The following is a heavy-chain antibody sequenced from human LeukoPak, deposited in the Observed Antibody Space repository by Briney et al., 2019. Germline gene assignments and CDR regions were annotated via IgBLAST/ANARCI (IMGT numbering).Heavy chain of an antibody. J-gene: IGHJ4*02. D-gene: IGHD3-22*01. CDR3: ARGLNYDSGGYYY. CDR2: ISVYSGNT. CDR1: GYTFTSYG. Sequence: ASVKVSCKASGYTFTSYGITWVRQAPGQGLEWMGWISVYSGNTNYVQKLQDRITMTTDTSTSTAYMELRSLRSDDMALYYCARGLNYDSGGYYYWGQGTLVTVTS. V-gene: IGHV1-18*03.